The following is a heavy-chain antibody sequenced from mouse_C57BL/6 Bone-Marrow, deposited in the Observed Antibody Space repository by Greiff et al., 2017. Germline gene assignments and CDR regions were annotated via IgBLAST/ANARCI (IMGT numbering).Heavy chain of an antibody. J-gene: IGHJ2*01. CDR3: AREGEPDYFDY. V-gene: IGHV1-54*01. CDR1: GYAFTNYL. Sequence: QVQLQQSGAELVRPGTSVKVSCKASGYAFTNYLIEWVKQRPGQGLEWIGVINPGSGGTNYNEKFKGKATLTADKSSSTAYMQLSSLTSEDSAVYFCAREGEPDYFDYWGQGTTLTVSS. CDR2: INPGSGGT.